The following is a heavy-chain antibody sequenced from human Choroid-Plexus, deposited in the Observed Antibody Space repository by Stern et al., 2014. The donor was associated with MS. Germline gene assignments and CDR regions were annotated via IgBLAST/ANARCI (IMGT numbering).Heavy chain of an antibody. J-gene: IGHJ4*02. CDR2: MGGSGNKT. D-gene: IGHD1-26*01. Sequence: EMQLVESGGNLVQPGGSLRLSCATSGFTFRFYGMAWVRQAPGKGLEWVSGMGGSGNKTYYADSVKGRFAISRDDSRNTLFLVMDSLRAEDTAIYYCAKGRRVGAAGYFDYWGQGVLVTVSS. V-gene: IGHV3-23*04. CDR3: AKGRRVGAAGYFDY. CDR1: GFTFRFYG.